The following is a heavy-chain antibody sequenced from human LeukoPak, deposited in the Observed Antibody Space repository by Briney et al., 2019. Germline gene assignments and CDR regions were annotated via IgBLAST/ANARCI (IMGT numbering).Heavy chain of an antibody. CDR3: ARRRLERPARNSFDY. J-gene: IGHJ4*02. CDR2: IYPGDSDT. CDR1: GYSFTDYG. Sequence: GQSLKIACKGSGYSFTDYGIAWTRQMPVKGLEWMGTIYPGDSDTRYSPSYQGQVTISVDKSSSTAYLQWGSLQALDTAMYYCARRRLERPARNSFDYWGRGTLVTVSS. D-gene: IGHD1-1*01. V-gene: IGHV5-51*01.